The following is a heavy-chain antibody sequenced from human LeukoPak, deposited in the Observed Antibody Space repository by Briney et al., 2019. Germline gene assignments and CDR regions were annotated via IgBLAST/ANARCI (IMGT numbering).Heavy chain of an antibody. J-gene: IGHJ4*02. CDR3: ARHRSSWLIDY. CDR2: ISDSGGNT. Sequence: PGGSLRLSCAASGFTFSSYWMSWVRQAPGKGLQWVSGISDSGGNTYYADSVRGRFTISRDNSKNTLYLQMNSLRAEDTAVYYCARHRSSWLIDYWGQGTLVTVSS. V-gene: IGHV3-23*01. CDR1: GFTFSSYW. D-gene: IGHD6-6*01.